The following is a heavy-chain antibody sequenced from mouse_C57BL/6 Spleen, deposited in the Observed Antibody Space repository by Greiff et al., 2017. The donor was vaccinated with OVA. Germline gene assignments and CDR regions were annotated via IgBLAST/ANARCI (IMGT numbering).Heavy chain of an antibody. CDR2: IDPETGGT. CDR3: TRHKDYGYAMDY. Sequence: QVQLKQSGAELVRPGASVTLSCKASGYTFTDYEMHWVKQTPVHGLEWIGAIDPETGGTAYNQKFKGKAILTADKSSSTAYMELRSLTSEDSAVYYCTRHKDYGYAMDYWGQGTSVTVSS. V-gene: IGHV1-15*01. D-gene: IGHD2-4*01. J-gene: IGHJ4*01. CDR1: GYTFTDYE.